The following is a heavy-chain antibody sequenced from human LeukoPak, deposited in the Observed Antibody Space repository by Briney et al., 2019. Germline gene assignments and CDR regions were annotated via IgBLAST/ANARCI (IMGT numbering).Heavy chain of an antibody. V-gene: IGHV3-23*01. CDR3: AKVSFASYDYVWGSYPAAGFDY. CDR2: ISGSGGST. D-gene: IGHD3-16*02. Sequence: GGSLRLSCAASGFTFSSYAMSWVRQAPGKGLEWVSAISGSGGSTYYADSVKGRFTISRDNSKNTLYLQMNSLRAEDTAVYYCAKVSFASYDYVWGSYPAAGFDYWGQGTLVTVSS. CDR1: GFTFSSYA. J-gene: IGHJ4*02.